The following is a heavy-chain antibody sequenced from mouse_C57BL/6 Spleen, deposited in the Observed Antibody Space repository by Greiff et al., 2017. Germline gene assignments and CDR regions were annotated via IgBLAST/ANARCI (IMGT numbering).Heavy chain of an antibody. CDR3: ARGGTTVVATRTFDY. J-gene: IGHJ2*01. Sequence: QVQLQQPGAELVMPGASVKLSCKASGYTFTSYWMHWVKQRPGQGLEWIGEIDPSDSYTNYNQKFKGKSTLTVDKSSSTAYMQLSSLTSEDSAVYYGARGGTTVVATRTFDYWGQGTTLTVSS. D-gene: IGHD1-1*01. V-gene: IGHV1-69*01. CDR1: GYTFTSYW. CDR2: IDPSDSYT.